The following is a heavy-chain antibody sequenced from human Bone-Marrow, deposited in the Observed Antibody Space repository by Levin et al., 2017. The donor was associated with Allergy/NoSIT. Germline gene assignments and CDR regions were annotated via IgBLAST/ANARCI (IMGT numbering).Heavy chain of an antibody. CDR3: TRAGRPADY. V-gene: IGHV3-7*01. CDR2: IKPDGSEK. J-gene: IGHJ4*02. D-gene: IGHD1-26*01. CDR1: GFTFRNYW. Sequence: GGSLRLSCVASGFTFRNYWMSWVRQAPGKGLEWVANIKPDGSEKYYVDSVEGRFTISRDNAKNSLYLQMNSLRAEDTAVYYCTRAGRPADYWGQGTLVTVSS.